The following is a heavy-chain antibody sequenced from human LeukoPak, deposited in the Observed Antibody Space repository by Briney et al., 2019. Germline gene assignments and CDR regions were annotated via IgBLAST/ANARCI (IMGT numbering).Heavy chain of an antibody. Sequence: SQTLSLTCVISGDSVSSNSAAWNWIRQSPPRGLEWLGRTYYRSKWYNHYAVSVKSRITINPDTSKNQFSLHLNSVTPEDTAVYYCAGYSYGVRPSWGQGTLVTVSS. V-gene: IGHV6-1*01. CDR3: AGYSYGVRPS. J-gene: IGHJ5*02. CDR2: TYYRSKWYN. D-gene: IGHD5-18*01. CDR1: GDSVSSNSAA.